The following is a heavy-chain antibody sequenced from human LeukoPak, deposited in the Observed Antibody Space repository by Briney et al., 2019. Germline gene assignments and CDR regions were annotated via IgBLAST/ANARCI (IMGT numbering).Heavy chain of an antibody. V-gene: IGHV1-69*02. CDR1: GCTFSSYT. Sequence: ASVKVSCKAYGCTFSSYTISWVRQAPGQGLEWMGRIIPILGIANYAQKFQGRVTITADKSTSTACMELSSLRSEDTAVYYCATSPGDYWGQGTLVTVSS. CDR2: IIPILGIA. J-gene: IGHJ4*02. CDR3: ATSPGDY.